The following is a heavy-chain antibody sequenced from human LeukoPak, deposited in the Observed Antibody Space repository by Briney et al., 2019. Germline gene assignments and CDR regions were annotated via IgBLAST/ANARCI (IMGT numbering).Heavy chain of an antibody. CDR2: IRYDGSNK. Sequence: GGSLRLSCAASGFTFSSYGMHWVRQAPGKGLEWVAFIRYDGSNKYYADSVKGRFTISRDNSKNTLYLQMNSLRAEDTAVYYCAKVGAAMDYYFDYWGQGTLVTVSS. CDR3: AKVGAAMDYYFDY. J-gene: IGHJ4*02. V-gene: IGHV3-30*02. D-gene: IGHD5-18*01. CDR1: GFTFSSYG.